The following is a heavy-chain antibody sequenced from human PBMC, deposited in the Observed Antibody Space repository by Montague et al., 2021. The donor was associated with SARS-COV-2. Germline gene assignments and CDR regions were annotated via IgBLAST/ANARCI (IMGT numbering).Heavy chain of an antibody. V-gene: IGHV4-4*07. CDR3: ARDVVTHLGTLDS. CDR2: VSSSGST. J-gene: IGHJ4*02. CDR1: GDSITYFY. Sequence: SETLSLTCTVSGDSITYFYWSWIRQPAGKGLEWIGRVSSSGSTNYNPSLRSRVSMSVDTSKNQFSLRLSSVTAADTAVYYCARDVVTHLGTLDSWGRGTLVTVSS. D-gene: IGHD4-23*01.